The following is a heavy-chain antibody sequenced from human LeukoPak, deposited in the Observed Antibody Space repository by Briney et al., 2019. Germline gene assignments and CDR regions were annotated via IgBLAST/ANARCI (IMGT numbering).Heavy chain of an antibody. V-gene: IGHV1-69*06. CDR1: GGTFSSYA. Sequence: SVKVSCKASGGTFSSYAISWVRQAPGQGLEWMGGIILIFGTANYAQKFQGRVTITADKSTSTAYMELSSLRSEDTAVYYCARDRDQLLYQSFDYWGQGTLVTVSS. J-gene: IGHJ4*02. CDR2: IILIFGTA. CDR3: ARDRDQLLYQSFDY. D-gene: IGHD2-2*02.